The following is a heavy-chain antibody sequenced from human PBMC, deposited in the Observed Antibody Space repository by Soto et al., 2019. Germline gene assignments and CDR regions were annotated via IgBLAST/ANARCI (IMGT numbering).Heavy chain of an antibody. CDR2: ISAHNGNT. CDR1: GYAFTTYG. V-gene: IGHV1-18*01. J-gene: IGHJ4*02. D-gene: IGHD1-1*01. CDR3: ARARYGDY. Sequence: QVHLVQSGAEVKKPGASVKVSCKGSGYAFTTYGITWVRQAPGQGLEWMGWISAHNGNTNYAQKLQGRVTVTRDTSTSTVYMELRRVRSDDTAVYYCARARYGDYWGQGALVTVSS.